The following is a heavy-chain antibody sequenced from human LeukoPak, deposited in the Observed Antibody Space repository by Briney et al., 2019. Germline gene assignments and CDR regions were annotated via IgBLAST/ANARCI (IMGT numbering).Heavy chain of an antibody. Sequence: ASVKVSCKASGYTFTTNGISWVRQAPGQGLEWMGWISAYNGNTNYAQKLQGRVTMTTDTSTSTAYTELRSLRSDDTAVYYCARDVPFHYYVDFWGQGTLVTVSS. CDR2: ISAYNGNT. V-gene: IGHV1-18*01. CDR1: GYTFTTNG. CDR3: ARDVPFHYYVDF. D-gene: IGHD3-3*02. J-gene: IGHJ4*02.